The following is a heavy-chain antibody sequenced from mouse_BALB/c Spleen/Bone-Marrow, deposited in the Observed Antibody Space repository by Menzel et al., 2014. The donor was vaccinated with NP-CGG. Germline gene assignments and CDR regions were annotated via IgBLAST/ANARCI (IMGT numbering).Heavy chain of an antibody. CDR3: ASYSYGWYCDV. J-gene: IGHJ1*01. V-gene: IGHV14-3*02. D-gene: IGHD2-12*01. Sequence: EVQLQQSGAELVKPGASVKLSCTASGFNIKDTYLHWVKQRPEQGLDWIGRIDPASGNTKYDQKFQGKATITADTSSTTTYLQPASLTSQDTAVYYCASYSYGWYCDVWGAGTTVTVSS. CDR1: GFNIKDTY. CDR2: IDPASGNT.